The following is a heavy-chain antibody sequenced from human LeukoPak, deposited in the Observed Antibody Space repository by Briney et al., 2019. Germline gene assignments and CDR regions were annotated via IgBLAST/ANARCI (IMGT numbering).Heavy chain of an antibody. V-gene: IGHV3-21*01. CDR3: ARASAVAGTRHY. J-gene: IGHJ4*02. CDR1: GFTFSSYS. Sequence: GGSLRLYCAASGFTFSSYSMNWVRQAPGKGLEWVSSISSSSSYRYYADSVKGRFTISRDNAKNSLYLQMNSLRAEDTAVYYCARASAVAGTRHYWGQGTLVTVSS. D-gene: IGHD6-19*01. CDR2: ISSSSSYR.